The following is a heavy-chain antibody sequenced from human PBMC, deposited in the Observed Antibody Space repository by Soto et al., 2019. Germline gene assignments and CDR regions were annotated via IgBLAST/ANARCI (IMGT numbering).Heavy chain of an antibody. J-gene: IGHJ4*02. Sequence: ASVKVSCKTSGYTFKDYYIHWVRQAPGQGLEWVGWLNPNSAGTYYAQKFQARVTMTRDSSISTAYMELSSLTSDDTAVYFCARGAPRKVLGQHYFDFWGQGTLVTVSS. CDR3: ARGAPRKVLGQHYFDF. D-gene: IGHD7-27*01. CDR1: GYTFKDYY. V-gene: IGHV1-2*02. CDR2: LNPNSAGT.